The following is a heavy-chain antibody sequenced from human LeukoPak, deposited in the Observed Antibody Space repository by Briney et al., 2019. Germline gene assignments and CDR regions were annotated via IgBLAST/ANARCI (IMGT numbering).Heavy chain of an antibody. CDR2: ISSSSSNT. CDR1: GFTFSSYS. J-gene: IGHJ4*02. Sequence: GGSLRLSCAASGFTFSSYSMNWVRQAPGKGLEWVSYISSSSSNTNYADSVKGRFTISRDNSKNTLYLQMNSLRAEDTAVYYCARVTYYYGSGSLGVWGQGTLVTVSS. V-gene: IGHV3-48*01. CDR3: ARVTYYYGSGSLGV. D-gene: IGHD3-10*01.